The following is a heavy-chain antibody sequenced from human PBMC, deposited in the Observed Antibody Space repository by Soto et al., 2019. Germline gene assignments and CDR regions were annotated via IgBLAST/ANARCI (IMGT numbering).Heavy chain of an antibody. CDR1: GFGFSNTW. D-gene: IGHD3-10*01. V-gene: IGHV3-15*07. CDR3: TTAQNPRYGCGYACFSGQHGMDD. CDR2: IKSEADGGTA. Sequence: LRLSFATSGFGFSNTWMNWVRQAPGKGLEWVGRIKSEADGGTADYAAPVKGRFTISRDDSGNTLFLKMKSTTAKESAVYYCTTAQNPRYGCGYACFSGQHGMDDWGQGTTVTVSS. J-gene: IGHJ6*02.